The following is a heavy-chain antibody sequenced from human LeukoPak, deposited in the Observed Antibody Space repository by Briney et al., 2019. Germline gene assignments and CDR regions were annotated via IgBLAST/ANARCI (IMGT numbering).Heavy chain of an antibody. CDR1: GGSISSYY. J-gene: IGHJ3*02. Sequence: SETLSLTCTVSGGSISSYYWSWIRQPAGKGLEWIGRIYTSGSTNYNPSLKSRVTMSVDTSKNQFSLKLSSVTAADTAVYYCARVGGYSGYDPSDAFDIWGQGTMVTVSS. CDR3: ARVGGYSGYDPSDAFDI. D-gene: IGHD5-12*01. CDR2: IYTSGST. V-gene: IGHV4-4*07.